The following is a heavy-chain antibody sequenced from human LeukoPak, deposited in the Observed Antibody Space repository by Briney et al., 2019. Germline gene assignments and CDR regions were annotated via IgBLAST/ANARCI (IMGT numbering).Heavy chain of an antibody. CDR2: INPSGGST. V-gene: IGHV1-46*01. Sequence: SVKVSCKASGYTFTSYYMHWVRQAPGQGLEWMGIINPSGGSTSYAQKFQGRVTMTRDTSTSTVYMELSSLRSEDTAVYYCARTAASNGYGYYYYGMDVWGQGTTVTVSS. J-gene: IGHJ6*02. CDR1: GYTFTSYY. D-gene: IGHD5-18*01. CDR3: ARTAASNGYGYYYYGMDV.